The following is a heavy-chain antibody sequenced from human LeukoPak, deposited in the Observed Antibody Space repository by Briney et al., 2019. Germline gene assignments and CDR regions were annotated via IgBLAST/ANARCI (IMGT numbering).Heavy chain of an antibody. J-gene: IGHJ4*02. Sequence: PGGSLRLSCAASGFTFDDYAMHWVRQAPGKGLEWVSGISWRSDSVDYAESVKGRFTISRDSAKNSLYLQMNSLRADDTALYYCAKDWSYGGNSWKYFGSWGQGILVTVSS. CDR3: AKDWSYGGNSWKYFGS. D-gene: IGHD4-23*01. CDR1: GFTFDDYA. CDR2: ISWRSDSV. V-gene: IGHV3-9*01.